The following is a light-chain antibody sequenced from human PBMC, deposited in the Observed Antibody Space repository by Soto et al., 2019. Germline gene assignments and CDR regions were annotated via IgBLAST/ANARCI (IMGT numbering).Light chain of an antibody. CDR3: AAWDDSLSGLV. CDR2: EVS. CDR1: SSDVGLYDF. J-gene: IGLJ2*01. V-gene: IGLV2-14*01. Sequence: QSALTQPASVSGSPGQSITISCTGASSDVGLYDFVSWYQHHPGKAPKLLIFEVSYRPSGVPDRFSGSKSATSASLAITGLRPEDEADYYCAAWDDSLSGLVFGRGTKLTVL.